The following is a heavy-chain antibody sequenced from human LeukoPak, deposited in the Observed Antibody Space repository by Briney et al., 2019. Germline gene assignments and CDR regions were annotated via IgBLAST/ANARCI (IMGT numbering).Heavy chain of an antibody. Sequence: ASVKVSCKASGYTFTSYVISWVRQAPGQGLEWMGWISAYNGNTNYAQKLQGRVTMTTDTSTSTAYMELRSLRSDDTAVYYCARELRLGNYYYGMDVWGQGTTVTVSS. J-gene: IGHJ6*02. CDR1: GYTFTSYV. CDR3: ARELRLGNYYYGMDV. V-gene: IGHV1-18*01. CDR2: ISAYNGNT. D-gene: IGHD7-27*01.